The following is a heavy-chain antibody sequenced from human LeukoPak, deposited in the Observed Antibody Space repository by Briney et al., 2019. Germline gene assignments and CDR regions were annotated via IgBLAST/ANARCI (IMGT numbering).Heavy chain of an antibody. J-gene: IGHJ4*02. CDR3: ASLGGFETYFDY. D-gene: IGHD1-26*01. Sequence: PGGSLRLSCAASGFTFSSYSMNWVRQAPGKGLEWVSSISSSSSYIYYADSVKGRFTISRDDAKNSLYLQMNSLRAEDTAVYYCASLGGFETYFDYWGQGTLVTVSS. CDR1: GFTFSSYS. CDR2: ISSSSSYI. V-gene: IGHV3-21*01.